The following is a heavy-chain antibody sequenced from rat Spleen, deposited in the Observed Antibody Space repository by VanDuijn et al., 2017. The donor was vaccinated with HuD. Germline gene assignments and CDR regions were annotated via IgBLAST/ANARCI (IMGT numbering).Heavy chain of an antibody. D-gene: IGHD1-1*01. CDR1: GHSITSSYR. J-gene: IGHJ3*01. V-gene: IGHV3-3*01. CDR3: ARSDGVHYYLPLAD. Sequence: EVQLQESGPGLVKPSQSLSLTCSVTGHSITSSYRWNWIRKFPGNRLEWMGYINSAGSTIYNPSLKSRISITRDTSKNQFFLQVNSVSSEDTATYYCARSDGVHYYLPLADWGQGTLVTASS. CDR2: INSAGST.